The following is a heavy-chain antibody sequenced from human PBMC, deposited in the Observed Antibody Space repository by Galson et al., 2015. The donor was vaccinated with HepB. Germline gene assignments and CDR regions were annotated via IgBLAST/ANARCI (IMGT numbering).Heavy chain of an antibody. CDR3: TTTGSHGGSELATGDYYYYYGMDV. CDR2: IKSKTDGGTT. CDR1: GFTFSNAW. Sequence: SLRLSCAASGFTFSNAWMNWVRQAPGKGLEWVGRIKSKTDGGTTDYAAPVKGRFTISRDDSKNTLYLQMNSLKTEDTAVYYCTTTGSHGGSELATGDYYYYYGMDVWGQGTTVTVSS. V-gene: IGHV3-15*07. J-gene: IGHJ6*02. D-gene: IGHD1-26*01.